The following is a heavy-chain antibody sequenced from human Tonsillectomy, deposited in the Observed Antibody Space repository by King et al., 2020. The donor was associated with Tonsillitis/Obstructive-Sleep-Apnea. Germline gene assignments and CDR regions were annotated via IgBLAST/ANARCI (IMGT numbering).Heavy chain of an antibody. CDR1: GFSLSNAGMG. Sequence: TLKESGPVLVKPTETLTLTCTVSGFSLSNAGMGVSWIRQPPGKALEWLAHIFSNDEKSYNTSLETRLTISKDTSTSQVALTMTNMDPVDTATYYCARAPSRSYFSYYYMDVWGKGTTVTVSS. CDR3: ARAPSRSYFSYYYMDV. CDR2: IFSNDEK. V-gene: IGHV2-26*01. J-gene: IGHJ6*03.